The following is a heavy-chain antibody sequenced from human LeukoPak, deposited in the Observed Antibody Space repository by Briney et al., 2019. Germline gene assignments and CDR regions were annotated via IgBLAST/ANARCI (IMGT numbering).Heavy chain of an antibody. J-gene: IGHJ4*02. CDR1: GGSISSSGYY. Sequence: SETLSLTRTVSGGSISSSGYYWGWSRQPPGKGLEWIGSVYYSGSTNYNPSLKSRVTISVDTSENQFSLKLSSVTAADTAVYYCARSIGSTAAASNWGQGTLVTVSS. V-gene: IGHV4-39*01. D-gene: IGHD6-13*01. CDR2: VYYSGST. CDR3: ARSIGSTAAASN.